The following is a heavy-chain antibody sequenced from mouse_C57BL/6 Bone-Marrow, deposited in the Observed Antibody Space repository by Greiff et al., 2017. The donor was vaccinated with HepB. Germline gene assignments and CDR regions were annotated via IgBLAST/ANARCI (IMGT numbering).Heavy chain of an antibody. D-gene: IGHD1-1*01. CDR3: ARGGSSYWYFDV. CDR1: VSPFTSSW. CDR2: IDPTSGGT. Sequence: QVQLQQPGPRLLKPGASVNRSARASVSPFTSSWLPWLKQRPGRGLDWIGRIDPTSGGTRYNEKFKSKSTLPVDKPSSTASMQLSSLTSEDSAVYYCARGGSSYWYFDVWGTGTTVTVSS. J-gene: IGHJ1*03. V-gene: IGHV1-62-3*01.